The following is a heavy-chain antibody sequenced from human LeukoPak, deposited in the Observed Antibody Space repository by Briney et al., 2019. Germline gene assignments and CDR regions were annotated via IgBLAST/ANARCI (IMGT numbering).Heavy chain of an antibody. CDR3: ATEGGTDGY. V-gene: IGHV1-69*04. D-gene: IGHD1-1*01. CDR2: IIPILGIA. CDR1: GGTFSSYA. J-gene: IGHJ4*02. Sequence: SVKVSCKASGGTFSSYAISWVRQAPGQGLEWMGRIIPILGIAIYAQKFQGRVTMTEDTSTDTAYMELSSLRSEDTAVYYCATEGGTDGYWGQGTLVTVSS.